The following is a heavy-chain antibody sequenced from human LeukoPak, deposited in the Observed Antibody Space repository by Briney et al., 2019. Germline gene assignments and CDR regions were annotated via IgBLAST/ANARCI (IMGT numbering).Heavy chain of an antibody. CDR3: ATLTIFGVADV. Sequence: GGSLRLSCAASGFTFSSYSMNWVRQAPGKGLEWVSYISSSSTIYYADSVKGRFTISRDNAKNSLYLQMNSLRAEDTAVYYCATLTIFGVADVWGKGTTVTVSS. CDR2: ISSSSTI. D-gene: IGHD3-3*01. V-gene: IGHV3-48*01. J-gene: IGHJ6*04. CDR1: GFTFSSYS.